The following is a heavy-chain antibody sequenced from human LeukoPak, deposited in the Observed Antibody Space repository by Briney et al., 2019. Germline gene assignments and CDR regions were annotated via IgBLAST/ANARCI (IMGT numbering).Heavy chain of an antibody. CDR1: GCTFSIYA. V-gene: IGHV3-23*01. J-gene: IGHJ4*02. CDR3: AKEGRMVGDILTGYYDY. CDR2: ISGSGGGT. D-gene: IGHD3-9*01. Sequence: GGSLRLSCAASGCTFSIYAMTWVRQAPGKGLEWVSSISGSGGGTHYADSVKGRFTISRDYSKNTLYVQMNSLRAEDTAVYFCAKEGRMVGDILTGYYDYWGQGTLVTVSS.